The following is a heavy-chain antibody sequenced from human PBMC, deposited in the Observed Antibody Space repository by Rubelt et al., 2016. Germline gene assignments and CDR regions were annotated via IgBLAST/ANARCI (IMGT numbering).Heavy chain of an antibody. CDR1: GFTFSTFS. CDR3: ATQYVGVAFYFDD. CDR2: IKGEGTDK. Sequence: EVQLVESGGGLVQPGGSLRLSCAASGFTFSTFSMTWVRQAPGKGLEWVANIKGEGTDKYYVDSVKGRFTISRDNSKNTLFLQMNSLRAEDTAVYYCATQYVGVAFYFDDWGQGTPVTVSS. J-gene: IGHJ4*02. V-gene: IGHV3-7*03. D-gene: IGHD2-2*01.